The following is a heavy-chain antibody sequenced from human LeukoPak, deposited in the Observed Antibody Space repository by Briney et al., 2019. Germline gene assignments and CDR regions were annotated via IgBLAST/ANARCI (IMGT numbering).Heavy chain of an antibody. CDR2: MNPNSGNT. D-gene: IGHD3-22*01. Sequence: ASVKVSCKASGYTFTSYDINWVRQATGQGLEWMGWMNPNSGNTGYAQKFQGRVTMTRNTSISTAYMELSSLRSEDTAVYYCATPAGYSSGYLAFDIWGQGTMVTVSS. CDR3: ATPAGYSSGYLAFDI. CDR1: GYTFTSYD. V-gene: IGHV1-8*01. J-gene: IGHJ3*02.